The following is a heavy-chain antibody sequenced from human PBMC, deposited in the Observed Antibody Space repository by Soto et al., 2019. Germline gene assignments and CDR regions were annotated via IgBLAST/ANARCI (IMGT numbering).Heavy chain of an antibody. J-gene: IGHJ4*02. Sequence: GGSLRLSCAASGFTFDDYTMHWVRQAPGKGLEWVSLISWDGGSTYYADSVKGRFTISRDNSKNSLYLQMNSLRTEDTALYYCAKNLYYGDFWSGYYDYWGQGTLVTVSS. V-gene: IGHV3-43*01. CDR2: ISWDGGST. CDR3: AKNLYYGDFWSGYYDY. D-gene: IGHD3-3*01. CDR1: GFTFDDYT.